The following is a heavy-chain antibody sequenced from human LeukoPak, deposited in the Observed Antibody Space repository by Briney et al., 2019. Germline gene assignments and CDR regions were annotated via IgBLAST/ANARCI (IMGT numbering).Heavy chain of an antibody. CDR2: IIPIFGTA. CDR3: VKDRATRRWGTQEFDY. J-gene: IGHJ4*02. CDR1: GGTFSSYA. V-gene: IGHV1-69*13. D-gene: IGHD3-16*01. Sequence: ASVKVSCKASGGTFSSYAISWVRQAPGQGLEWMGGIIPIFGTANYAQKFQGRVTITADESTSTAYMELRSLRSDDTAVYYCVKDRATRRWGTQEFDYWGQGTLVTVSS.